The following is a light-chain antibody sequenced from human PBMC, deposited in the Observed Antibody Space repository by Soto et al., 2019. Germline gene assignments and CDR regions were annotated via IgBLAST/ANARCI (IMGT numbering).Light chain of an antibody. CDR2: DVS. V-gene: IGLV2-11*01. J-gene: IGLJ2*01. CDR3: CSNAGSYTHVV. Sequence: QSALTQPRSVSGSPGQSVAISCAGTSSDVGRYNYVSWYQQYPGKAPKLMIYDVSKRPSGVPDRFSGSKSGNTASLIISGLQVEDEADYYCCSNAGSYTHVVFGGGTKLTVL. CDR1: SSDVGRYNY.